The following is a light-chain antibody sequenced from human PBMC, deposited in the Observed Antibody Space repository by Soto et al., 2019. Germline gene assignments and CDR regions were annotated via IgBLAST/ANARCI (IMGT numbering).Light chain of an antibody. Sequence: DIEMTQSPVSLSVSPGGRDSLXCRASQSGSDTIDWYKQSAGQAPRPLIYGASSTATGLPDRFSGSGSATDSTLTISRLEPEEFAVDYCHQYDSWTFGQGTKVDIK. V-gene: IGKV3-20*01. CDR2: GAS. CDR1: QSGSDT. CDR3: HQYDSWT. J-gene: IGKJ1*01.